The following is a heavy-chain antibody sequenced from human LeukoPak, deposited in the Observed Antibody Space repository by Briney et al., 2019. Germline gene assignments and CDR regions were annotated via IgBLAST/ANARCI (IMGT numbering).Heavy chain of an antibody. CDR1: GFTFSNYW. J-gene: IGHJ4*02. CDR2: IKSDGSST. Sequence: PGGSLRLSCAASGFTFSNYWMHWVRQAPGKGPVWVSRIKSDGSSTRFADSVQGRFTISRDNGKNTAYLQMNSLRAEDTAVYYCAKKRVAVAGTHYFDYWGQGTLVTVSS. D-gene: IGHD6-19*01. V-gene: IGHV3-74*01. CDR3: AKKRVAVAGTHYFDY.